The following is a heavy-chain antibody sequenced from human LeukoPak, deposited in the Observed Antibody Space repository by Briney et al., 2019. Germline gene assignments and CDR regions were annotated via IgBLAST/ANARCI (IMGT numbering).Heavy chain of an antibody. CDR3: ARGEVVPAAIPFGFYYYYGMDV. V-gene: IGHV4-4*07. CDR1: GGSISIYY. D-gene: IGHD2-2*02. Sequence: SETLSLTCTVSGGSISIYYWSWIRQPAGKGLEWIGRIYTSGSTNYNPSLKSRVTMSVDTSKNQFSLKLSSVTAADTAVYYCARGEVVPAAIPFGFYYYYGMDVWGQGTTVTVSS. J-gene: IGHJ6*02. CDR2: IYTSGST.